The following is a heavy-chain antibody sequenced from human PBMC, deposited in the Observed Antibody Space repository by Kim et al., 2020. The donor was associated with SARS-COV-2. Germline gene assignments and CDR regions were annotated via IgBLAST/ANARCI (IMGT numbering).Heavy chain of an antibody. Sequence: GGSLRLSCAASGFTFSSYSMNWVRQAPGKGLEWVSYISSSSSTIYYEDSVKGRFTISRDNAKNSLYLQMNSLRAEDTAVYYCARSYYDYVWGIYRVGAFDTWGQGTMVTVSS. CDR3: ARSYYDYVWGIYRVGAFDT. V-gene: IGHV3-48*04. CDR1: GFTFSSYS. CDR2: ISSSSSTI. J-gene: IGHJ3*02. D-gene: IGHD3-16*02.